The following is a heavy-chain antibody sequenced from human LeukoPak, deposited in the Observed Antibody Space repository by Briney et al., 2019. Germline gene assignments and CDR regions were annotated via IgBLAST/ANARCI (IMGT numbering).Heavy chain of an antibody. V-gene: IGHV4-34*09. J-gene: IGHJ6*02. Sequence: SETLSLTCAVYGGSFSGYYWSWIRQPPGKGLEWIGEINHSGSTNYNPSLKSRVTISVDTSKNQFSLKLSSVTAADTAVYYCARDVPTVYGMDVWGQGTTVTVSS. CDR1: GGSFSGYY. CDR2: INHSGST. CDR3: ARDVPTVYGMDV.